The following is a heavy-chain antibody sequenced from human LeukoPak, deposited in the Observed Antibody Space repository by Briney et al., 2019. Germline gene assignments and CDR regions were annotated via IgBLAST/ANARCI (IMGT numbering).Heavy chain of an antibody. J-gene: IGHJ4*02. CDR2: IKPDGSQK. V-gene: IGHV3-7*01. CDR1: GLSFSGTW. D-gene: IGHD3-9*01. Sequence: AGGSLRLSCATSGLSFSGTWMTWVRQAPGKGLECVANIKPDGSQKYYLDSVKGRFTVSRDNAKNSLYLQMNSLRVEDTAIYFCASDLSGAGGWGQGTLVTVSS. CDR3: ASDLSGAGG.